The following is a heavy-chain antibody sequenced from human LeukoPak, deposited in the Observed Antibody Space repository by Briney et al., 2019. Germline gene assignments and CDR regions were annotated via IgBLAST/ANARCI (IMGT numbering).Heavy chain of an antibody. CDR2: INPNSGGT. V-gene: IGHV1-2*02. J-gene: IGHJ4*02. CDR1: GYTFTGYY. Sequence: ASVKVSCKTSGYTFTGYYMHWVRQAPGQGLEWMGWINPNSGGTNYAQKFQGRVTMTRDTSISTAYMELRSLRSDDTAVYYCARDGITMVRGVIITEGTRTDYWGQGTLVTVSS. D-gene: IGHD3-10*01. CDR3: ARDGITMVRGVIITEGTRTDY.